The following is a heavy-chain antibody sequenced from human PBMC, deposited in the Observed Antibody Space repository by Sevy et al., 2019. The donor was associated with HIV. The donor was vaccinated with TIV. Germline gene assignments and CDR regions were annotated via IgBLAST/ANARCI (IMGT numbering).Heavy chain of an antibody. J-gene: IGHJ4*02. CDR1: GGSFSGYY. V-gene: IGHV4-34*01. D-gene: IGHD3-3*01. CDR3: ARSRTDFGVVIPMYYFDY. Sequence: SQTLSLTGAVYGGSFSGYYWSWIRQPPGKGVEWIGEINHSGSTNYNPSLKSRVTISVDTSKNQFYLRLSSVTAADTAVYYCARSRTDFGVVIPMYYFDYWGQGTLVTVSS. CDR2: INHSGST.